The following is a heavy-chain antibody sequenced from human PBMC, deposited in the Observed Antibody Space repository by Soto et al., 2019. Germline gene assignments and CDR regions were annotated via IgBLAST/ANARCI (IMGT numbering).Heavy chain of an antibody. CDR1: GGTFSSYT. V-gene: IGHV1-69*08. Sequence: QVQLVQSGAEVKKPGSSVKVSCKASGGTFSSYTISWVRQAPGQGLEWMGRIIPILGIANYAQKFQGRVTITADKSTSTAYMERSSLRSEDTAVYYCAKDRHDSSGYSSDAFDIWGQGTMVTVSS. J-gene: IGHJ3*02. D-gene: IGHD3-22*01. CDR2: IIPILGIA. CDR3: AKDRHDSSGYSSDAFDI.